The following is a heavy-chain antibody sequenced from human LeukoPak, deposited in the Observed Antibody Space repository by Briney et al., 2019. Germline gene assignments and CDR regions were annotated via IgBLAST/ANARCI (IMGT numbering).Heavy chain of an antibody. J-gene: IGHJ6*02. CDR2: ISAYNGNT. CDR3: ARDTIFGVVIYYYYGMDV. CDR1: GYTFTSYG. V-gene: IGHV1-18*01. D-gene: IGHD3-3*01. Sequence: GASVKVSCKASGYTFTSYGISWVRQAPGQGLEWMGWISAYNGNTNYAQKLQGRVTMTTDTSTSTAYMELRSLRSDDTAVYYCARDTIFGVVIYYYYGMDVWGQGTTVTVSS.